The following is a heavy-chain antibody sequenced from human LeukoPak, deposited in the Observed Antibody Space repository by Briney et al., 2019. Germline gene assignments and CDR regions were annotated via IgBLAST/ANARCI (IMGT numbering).Heavy chain of an antibody. CDR1: GGSISSYY. CDR3: ARGGGYDWGAFDY. J-gene: IGHJ4*02. V-gene: IGHV4-59*01. Sequence: SETLSLTCTVSGGSISSYYWSWIRQPPGKGLEWIGFISYSGSTGYRPSLKSRVTISVDTSKNQFTLKLRSVTAADTAVYYCARGGGYDWGAFDYWGQGTLVTVSS. D-gene: IGHD5-12*01. CDR2: ISYSGST.